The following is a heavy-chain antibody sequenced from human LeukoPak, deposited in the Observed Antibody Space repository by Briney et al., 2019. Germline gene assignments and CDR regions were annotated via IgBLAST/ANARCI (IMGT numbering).Heavy chain of an antibody. J-gene: IGHJ4*02. CDR1: GGSISSYS. CDR3: ARKIAVAGGTGHFDY. CDR2: IYTSGST. V-gene: IGHV4-4*07. D-gene: IGHD6-19*01. Sequence: SETLSLTCTVSGGSISSYSWSWIRQPPGKGLEWIGRIYTSGSTNYNPSLKSRVTISVDTSKNQFSLKLSSVTAADTAVYYCARKIAVAGGTGHFDYWGQGTLVTVSS.